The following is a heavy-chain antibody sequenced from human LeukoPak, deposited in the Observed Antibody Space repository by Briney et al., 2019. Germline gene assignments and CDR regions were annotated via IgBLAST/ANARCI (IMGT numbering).Heavy chain of an antibody. CDR3: ARDPTHCSGGSCYRYFDY. J-gene: IGHJ4*02. V-gene: IGHV4-61*02. D-gene: IGHD2-15*01. Sequence: SETLSLTCTVSGGSISSGSYYWSWIRQPAGKGLEWIGRIYTTGSTNYNPSLKSRVTISVDTSENQFSLNLSSVTAADTAVYYCARDPTHCSGGSCYRYFDYWGQGTLVTVSS. CDR2: IYTTGST. CDR1: GGSISSGSYY.